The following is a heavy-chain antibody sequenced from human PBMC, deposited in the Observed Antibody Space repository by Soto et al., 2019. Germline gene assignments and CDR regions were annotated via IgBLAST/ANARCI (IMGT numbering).Heavy chain of an antibody. V-gene: IGHV1-3*01. D-gene: IGHD5-18*01. CDR1: GYTFTSYT. CDR3: ERIGYGYPSGRGWFDP. J-gene: IGHJ5*02. CDR2: INAGNGDT. Sequence: QVQLVQSGAEVKKSGASVKVSCKASGYTFTSYTMHWGRQAPGQSIEWMGWINAGNGDTKYSQKFQGRVTITRNISESTAYMELSSLRSEDTAVYYCERIGYGYPSGRGWFDPWGQGTLVTFS.